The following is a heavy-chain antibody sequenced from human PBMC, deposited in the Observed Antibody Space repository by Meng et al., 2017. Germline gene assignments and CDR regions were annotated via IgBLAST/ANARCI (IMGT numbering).Heavy chain of an antibody. J-gene: IGHJ5*02. Sequence: QVQLVQSGAEVKKPGASVKVSCKASGYTFTSYVMHWVRQAPGQRLEWMGWINAGNGNTKYSQKFQGRVTITRDTSASTAYMELSSLRSEDTAVYYCARDKLKTFDPWGQGTLVTVSS. CDR2: INAGNGNT. CDR3: ARDKLKTFDP. CDR1: GYTFTSYV. V-gene: IGHV1-3*01.